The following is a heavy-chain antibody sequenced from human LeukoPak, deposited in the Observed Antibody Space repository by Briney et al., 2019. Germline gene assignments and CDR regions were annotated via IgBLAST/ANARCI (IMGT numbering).Heavy chain of an antibody. V-gene: IGHV4-59*01. CDR3: ARAGYSYGTGYYFDY. Sequence: SESLSLTCTVSGGSISNYYWSWIRLPPGKGLEWIGYIYYTGATYYNPSLKSRVTISLGTSKNQFSLKLSSVTAADAAVYYCARAGYSYGTGYYFDYWGQGALVTVSS. CDR1: GGSISNYY. CDR2: IYYTGAT. D-gene: IGHD5-18*01. J-gene: IGHJ4*02.